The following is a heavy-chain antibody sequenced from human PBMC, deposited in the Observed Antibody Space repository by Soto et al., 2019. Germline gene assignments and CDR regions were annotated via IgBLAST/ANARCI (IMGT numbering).Heavy chain of an antibody. CDR3: ERDGGATGD. CDR1: GYTFPSYA. D-gene: IGHD1-26*01. CDR2: ISAGNGNT. V-gene: IGHV1-3*01. Sequence: QVQLVQSGAEVKKPGASVKVSCKASGYTFPSYAMPWVRQAPGQRLEWLGWISAGNGNTTYSQKFQGRVTITRDTSADTAYRERSSMRSEDTAGYYGERDGGATGDGGQGTLVTVSS. J-gene: IGHJ4*02.